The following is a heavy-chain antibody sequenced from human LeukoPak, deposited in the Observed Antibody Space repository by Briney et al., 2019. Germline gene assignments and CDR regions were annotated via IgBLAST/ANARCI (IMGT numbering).Heavy chain of an antibody. D-gene: IGHD6-19*01. CDR1: GGSFRGYY. CDR2: INHRGST. Sequence: AHTLHLTSPPHGGSFRGYYWSWIRQPPGKGLDRSGPINHRGSTNYNPPLKSPVTISVDRSKNQFSLKLSSVTATTTAVYYSARGGRGLVAYNWFDPWGHGTLVTASS. J-gene: IGHJ5*02. V-gene: IGHV4-34*01. CDR3: ARGGRGLVAYNWFDP.